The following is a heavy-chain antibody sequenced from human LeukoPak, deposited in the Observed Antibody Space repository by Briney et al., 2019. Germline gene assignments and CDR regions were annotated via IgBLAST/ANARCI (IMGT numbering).Heavy chain of an antibody. D-gene: IGHD5-24*01. CDR1: GGSISSYY. Sequence: SETLSLTCTVSGGSISSYYWSWIRQPPGKGLEWIGYLYYSGSTSYSPSLKSRVTISVDTPKSQLSLKLSSVTAADTAVYYCARDRRRDGYNFDIWGQGTPVTVSS. J-gene: IGHJ4*02. CDR2: LYYSGST. V-gene: IGHV4-59*12. CDR3: ARDRRRDGYNFDI.